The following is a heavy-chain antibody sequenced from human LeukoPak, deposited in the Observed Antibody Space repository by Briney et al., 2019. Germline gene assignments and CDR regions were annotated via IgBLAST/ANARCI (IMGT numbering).Heavy chain of an antibody. Sequence: GGSLRLSRAASGFTFSTYWMNWVRQAPGKGLEWVANIRGDGVTQYYVDSVKGRFTISRDNAKNSLFLQMNSLKAEDTAVYYCARERWLQPDYWGQGTLVTVSS. J-gene: IGHJ4*02. CDR1: GFTFSTYW. CDR3: ARERWLQPDY. D-gene: IGHD5-24*01. V-gene: IGHV3-7*04. CDR2: IRGDGVTQ.